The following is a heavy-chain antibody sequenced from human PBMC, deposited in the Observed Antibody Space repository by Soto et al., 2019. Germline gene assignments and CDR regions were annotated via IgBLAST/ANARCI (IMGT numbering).Heavy chain of an antibody. Sequence: GASVKVSCKASGYTFTSYAMHWVRQAPGQRLEWMGWINAGNGNTKYSQKFQGRVTITRDTSASTAYMELSSLRSEDTAVYYCAGPDYSEFGVDPRTEYYYYGMDVWGQGTTVTVSS. V-gene: IGHV1-3*01. J-gene: IGHJ6*02. CDR1: GYTFTSYA. D-gene: IGHD3-3*01. CDR2: INAGNGNT. CDR3: AGPDYSEFGVDPRTEYYYYGMDV.